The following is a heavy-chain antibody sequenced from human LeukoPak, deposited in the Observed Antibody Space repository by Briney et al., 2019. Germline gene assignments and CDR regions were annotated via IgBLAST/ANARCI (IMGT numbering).Heavy chain of an antibody. Sequence: GGSLRLSCAASGFTFSSYSMNWVRQAPGKGLEWVSSISSSRSYIYYADSVKGRFTISRDNAKNSLYLQMNSLRAEDTAVYYCARDWRQDNAFDLWGQGTMVTVSS. J-gene: IGHJ3*01. CDR1: GFTFSSYS. D-gene: IGHD2-15*01. CDR2: ISSSRSYI. CDR3: ARDWRQDNAFDL. V-gene: IGHV3-21*01.